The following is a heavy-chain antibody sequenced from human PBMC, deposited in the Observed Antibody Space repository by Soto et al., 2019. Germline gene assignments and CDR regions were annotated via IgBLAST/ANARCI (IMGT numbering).Heavy chain of an antibody. Sequence: SETLSLTCTVSGGSISSYYWSWIRQPPGKGLEWIGYIYYSGSTNYNPSLKSRVTISVDTSKNQFSLKLSSVTAADTAVYYCARGDQYSSGWYLRGPQNAFDIWGQGTMVTVSS. D-gene: IGHD6-19*01. V-gene: IGHV4-59*01. CDR2: IYYSGST. CDR3: ARGDQYSSGWYLRGPQNAFDI. J-gene: IGHJ3*02. CDR1: GGSISSYY.